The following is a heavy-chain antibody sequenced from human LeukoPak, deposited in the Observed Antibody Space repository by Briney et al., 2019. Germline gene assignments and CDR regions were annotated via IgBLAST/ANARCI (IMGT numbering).Heavy chain of an antibody. J-gene: IGHJ3*02. D-gene: IGHD2-15*01. CDR1: GGSISGYY. CDR3: ARATPDIVVVVSSHHDAFDI. V-gene: IGHV4-4*07. Sequence: SETLSLTCTVSGGSISGYYWSWIRQPAGKGLEWIGRIYTSGSTNYNPSLKSRVTMSVDTSKNQFSLKLSSVTAADTAVYYCARATPDIVVVVSSHHDAFDIWGQGTMVTVSS. CDR2: IYTSGST.